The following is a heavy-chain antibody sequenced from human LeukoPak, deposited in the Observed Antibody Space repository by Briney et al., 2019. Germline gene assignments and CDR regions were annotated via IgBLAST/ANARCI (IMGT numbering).Heavy chain of an antibody. Sequence: PSQTLSLTCTVSGGSISSGGYSWSWMRQPPGKGLEWIGYIYHSGGTYYNPSLKSRVTISLDTSKNQFSLNVSSVTAADTAVYYCARDHDSSSWYIIDYWGQGTLVTVSS. CDR1: GGSISSGGYS. D-gene: IGHD6-13*01. V-gene: IGHV4-30-2*01. CDR2: IYHSGGT. J-gene: IGHJ4*02. CDR3: ARDHDSSSWYIIDY.